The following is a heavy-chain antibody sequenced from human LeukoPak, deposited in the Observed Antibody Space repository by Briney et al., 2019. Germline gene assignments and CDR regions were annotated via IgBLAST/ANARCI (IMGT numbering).Heavy chain of an antibody. CDR3: PSDRRMEVGATDGNDY. V-gene: IGHV1-69*05. D-gene: IGHD1-26*01. J-gene: IGHJ4*02. CDR1: GGTFSSYA. Sequence: GASVKVSCKASGGTFSSYAISWVRQAPGQGREWMGRIIPIFGTANYAQKFQGRVTITTDESTSAAYMELSSLRSDDTAVYYCPSDRRMEVGATDGNDYWGQGTLVTVSS. CDR2: IIPIFGTA.